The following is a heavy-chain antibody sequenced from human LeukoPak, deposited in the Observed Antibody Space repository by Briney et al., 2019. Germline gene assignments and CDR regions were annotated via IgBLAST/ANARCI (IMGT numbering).Heavy chain of an antibody. CDR1: GYTFTSYG. CDR3: ARLIGCWWCSGGSYYYYMDV. Sequence: ASVKVSCKASGYTFTSYGISWVRQAPGQGLEWMAWISAYNGNTNYAQKLQGRVTMTTDTSTSTAYMELRSLRSDDTAVYYCARLIGCWWCSGGSYYYYMDVWGKGTTVTVSS. D-gene: IGHD2-15*01. CDR2: ISAYNGNT. J-gene: IGHJ6*03. V-gene: IGHV1-18*01.